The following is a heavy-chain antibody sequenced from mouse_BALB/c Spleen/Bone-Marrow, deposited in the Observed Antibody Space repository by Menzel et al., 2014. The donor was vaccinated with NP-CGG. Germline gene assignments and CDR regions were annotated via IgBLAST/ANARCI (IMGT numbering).Heavy chain of an antibody. D-gene: IGHD2-3*01. Sequence: EVKLMESGGGLVKPGGSLKLSCPASGFAFSSYDMSWVRQTPEKRLEWVAYISSGGGSTYYPDTVKGRFTISRDNAKNTLYLQMSSLKSEDTAMYYCARHEDGYYDAMDYWGQGTSVTVSS. J-gene: IGHJ4*01. V-gene: IGHV5-12-1*01. CDR1: GFAFSSYD. CDR2: ISSGGGST. CDR3: ARHEDGYYDAMDY.